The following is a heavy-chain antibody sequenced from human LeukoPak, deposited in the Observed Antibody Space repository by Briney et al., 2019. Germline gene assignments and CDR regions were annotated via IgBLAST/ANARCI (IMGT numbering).Heavy chain of an antibody. V-gene: IGHV1-2*02. D-gene: IGHD3-10*01. CDR1: GYTFTGYY. Sequence: ASVKVSCKASGYTFTGYYMHWVRQAPGQGLEWLGWINPNSGGTNYAQKFQGRVTMTRDTSISTAYMELSRLRSDDTAVYYCARDGSSNGLGENWFDPWGQGTLVTLSS. CDR3: ARDGSSNGLGENWFDP. CDR2: INPNSGGT. J-gene: IGHJ5*02.